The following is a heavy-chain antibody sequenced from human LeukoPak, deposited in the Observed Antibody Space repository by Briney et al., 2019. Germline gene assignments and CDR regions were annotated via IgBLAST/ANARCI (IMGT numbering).Heavy chain of an antibody. Sequence: SETLSLTCAVYGGSFSGYYWSWIRQPPGKGLEWIGEINHSGSTNYNPSLKSRVTISLDTSKNQFSLKLSSVTAADTAVYYCAVTSGCSGGSCYSAGWFDPWGQGTLVTVSS. CDR2: INHSGST. CDR3: AVTSGCSGGSCYSAGWFDP. CDR1: GGSFSGYY. V-gene: IGHV4-34*01. J-gene: IGHJ5*02. D-gene: IGHD2-15*01.